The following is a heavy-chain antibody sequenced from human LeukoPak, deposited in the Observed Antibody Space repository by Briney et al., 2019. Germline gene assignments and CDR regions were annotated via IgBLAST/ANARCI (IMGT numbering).Heavy chain of an antibody. Sequence: SETLSLTCAVYGESFSGYYWSWIRQPPGKGLEWIAEINHSGSSNYNPSLKSRVTISVDTSKNQLSLKLSSVTAADTAVYYCARGSTSLNRDFDQWGQGTLVSVSS. CDR2: INHSGSS. CDR3: ARGSTSLNRDFDQ. D-gene: IGHD2-2*01. V-gene: IGHV4-34*01. CDR1: GESFSGYY. J-gene: IGHJ4*02.